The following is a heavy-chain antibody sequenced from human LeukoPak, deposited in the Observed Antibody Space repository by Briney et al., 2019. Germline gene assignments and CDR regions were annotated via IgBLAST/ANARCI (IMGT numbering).Heavy chain of an antibody. CDR3: AKESDVAAAGIDY. V-gene: IGHV3-30*02. D-gene: IGHD6-13*01. Sequence: PGGSLRPSCAASGFIFSGYGMHWVRQAPGKGLQWVTFIRCEGSNKYYADSVKGRFTISRDNSKNTLYLQMNSLRVEDTAVYYCAKESDVAAAGIDYWGQGTLVTVSS. CDR1: GFIFSGYG. CDR2: IRCEGSNK. J-gene: IGHJ4*02.